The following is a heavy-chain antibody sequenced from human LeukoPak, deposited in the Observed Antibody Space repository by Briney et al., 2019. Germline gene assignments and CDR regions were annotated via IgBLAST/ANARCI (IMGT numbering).Heavy chain of an antibody. CDR1: GFTFSSYG. D-gene: IGHD1-14*01. Sequence: GGSLRLSCAASGFTFSSYGMHWVRQAPGKGLEWVAVISYDGSNKYYADSVKGRFTISRDNSKNTLYLQMNSLRAEDTAVYYCAREGPQGFDYWGQGTLVTVSS. CDR3: AREGPQGFDY. V-gene: IGHV3-30*03. J-gene: IGHJ4*02. CDR2: ISYDGSNK.